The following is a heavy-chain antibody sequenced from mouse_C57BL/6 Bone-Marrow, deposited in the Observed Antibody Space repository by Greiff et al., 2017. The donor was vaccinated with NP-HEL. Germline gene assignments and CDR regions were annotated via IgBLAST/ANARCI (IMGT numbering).Heavy chain of an antibody. CDR1: GFTFSDYY. V-gene: IGHV5-12*01. CDR3: ARLYYGTPYDAMDY. J-gene: IGHJ4*01. D-gene: IGHD1-1*01. CDR2: ISNGGGST. Sequence: EVKLVESGGGLVQPGGSLKLSCAASGFTFSDYYMYWVRQTPEKRLEWVGYISNGGGSTYYPDTVKGRFTISRDNAKNTLYLQMSRLKSEDTAVYYCARLYYGTPYDAMDYWGQGTSVTVSS.